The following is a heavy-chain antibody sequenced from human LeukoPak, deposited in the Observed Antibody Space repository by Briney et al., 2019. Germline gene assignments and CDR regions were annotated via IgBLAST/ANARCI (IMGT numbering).Heavy chain of an antibody. D-gene: IGHD5-18*01. CDR3: SRGDTADY. J-gene: IGHJ4*02. CDR1: GFTFSSYW. CDR2: IKQDGSEK. V-gene: IGHV3-7*01. Sequence: GGSLRLSCAASGFTFSSYWMSWVRQAQGKWLEWVANIKQDGSEKYYVDSMKGRFTISRDNAKNSLYLQMNSLRAEDTAVYYCSRGDTADYWGQGTLVTVSS.